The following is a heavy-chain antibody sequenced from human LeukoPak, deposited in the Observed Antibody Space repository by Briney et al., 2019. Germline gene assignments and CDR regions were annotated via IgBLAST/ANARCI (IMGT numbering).Heavy chain of an antibody. J-gene: IGHJ6*03. D-gene: IGHD1/OR15-1a*01. CDR1: GFTVSSNF. V-gene: IGHV3-53*01. Sequence: GGSLRLSCAASGFTVSSNFMSWVRQAPGKGLEWVAVIYSGGTTYYADSVKGRFTISRDNSKNTLSLQMNSLRAEDTAMYYCARDGYGNNYMDVWSKGTTVTVSS. CDR3: ARDGYGNNYMDV. CDR2: IYSGGTT.